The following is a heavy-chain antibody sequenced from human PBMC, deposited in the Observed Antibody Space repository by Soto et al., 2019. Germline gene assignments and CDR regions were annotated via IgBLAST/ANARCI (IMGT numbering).Heavy chain of an antibody. CDR3: ARGIKYGAYSRWFDP. J-gene: IGHJ5*02. D-gene: IGHD4-17*01. CDR1: GYTFTSYD. V-gene: IGHV1-8*01. CDR2: MNPNSGNT. Sequence: QVQLVQSGAEVKKPGASVKVSCKASGYTFTSYDINWVRQATGQGLEYLGWMNPNSGNTAYVQKFQGRVTMTWDTSITTAYMELSSLRSEATAVYFCARGIKYGAYSRWFDPWGQGTLVTVSS.